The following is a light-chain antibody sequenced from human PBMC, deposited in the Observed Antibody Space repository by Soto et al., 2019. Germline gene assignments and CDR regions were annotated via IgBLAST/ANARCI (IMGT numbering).Light chain of an antibody. CDR3: AAWDDSLSGRV. V-gene: IGLV1-47*01. Sequence: QSVLTQPPSASGTAGQRVTISCSGSSSNIGSYNVYWYQQLPGTAPKLLIYRNNQRPSGVPDRFSGSKSGTSASLAISGLRSEDEADYYCAAWDDSLSGRVFGGGTKLTVL. CDR2: RNN. J-gene: IGLJ3*02. CDR1: SSNIGSYN.